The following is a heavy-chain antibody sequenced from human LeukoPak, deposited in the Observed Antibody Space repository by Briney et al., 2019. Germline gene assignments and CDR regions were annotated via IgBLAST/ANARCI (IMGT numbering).Heavy chain of an antibody. Sequence: GGSLRLSCAASGFTFSSYAMSWVRQAPWKGLEWVSAISGSGGSTYYADSVKGRFTISRDNSKNTLYLQMSSLRADDTAVYYCARDRLLYYYDSGPTGHFQHWGQGTLVTV. CDR3: ARDRLLYYYDSGPTGHFQH. V-gene: IGHV3-23*01. CDR1: GFTFSSYA. CDR2: ISGSGGST. J-gene: IGHJ1*01. D-gene: IGHD3-22*01.